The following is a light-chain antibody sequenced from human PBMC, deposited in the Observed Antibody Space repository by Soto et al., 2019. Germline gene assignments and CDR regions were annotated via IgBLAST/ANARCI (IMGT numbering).Light chain of an antibody. CDR2: DAS. Sequence: DIQTTQSPSTLSASVGDRVTITCRASQSISSWLAWYQQKPGKAPKLLIYDASSLESGVPSRFSGSGSGTEFTLTISSLQPDDFATYYCQQYNSYPWTFCQGTKVEIK. V-gene: IGKV1-5*01. CDR1: QSISSW. J-gene: IGKJ1*01. CDR3: QQYNSYPWT.